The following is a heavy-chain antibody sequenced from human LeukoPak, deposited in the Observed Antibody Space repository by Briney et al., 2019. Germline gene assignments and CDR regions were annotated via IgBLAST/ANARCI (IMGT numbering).Heavy chain of an antibody. CDR1: GYTFTSYD. J-gene: IGHJ6*02. Sequence: ASVKVSCKASGYTFTSYDINWVRQATGQGLEWMGWMNPNSGNTGYAQKFQGRVTMTRNTSISTACMELSSLRSEDTAVYYCARTPVVPAATHRDGMDVWGQGTTVTVSS. V-gene: IGHV1-8*01. CDR3: ARTPVVPAATHRDGMDV. CDR2: MNPNSGNT. D-gene: IGHD2-2*01.